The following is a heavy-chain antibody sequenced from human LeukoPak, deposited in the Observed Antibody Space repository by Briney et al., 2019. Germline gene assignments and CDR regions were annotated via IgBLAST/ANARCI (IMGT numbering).Heavy chain of an antibody. V-gene: IGHV4-34*01. Sequence: SETLSLTCAVYGGSFSGYYWSWIRQPPGKGLEWIGEINHSGSTNYNPPLKSRVTISVDTSKNQFSLKLSSVTAADTAVYYCARVGGYDYVWGSYRRKPSFDYWGQGTLVTVSS. D-gene: IGHD3-16*02. J-gene: IGHJ4*02. CDR2: INHSGST. CDR3: ARVGGYDYVWGSYRRKPSFDY. CDR1: GGSFSGYY.